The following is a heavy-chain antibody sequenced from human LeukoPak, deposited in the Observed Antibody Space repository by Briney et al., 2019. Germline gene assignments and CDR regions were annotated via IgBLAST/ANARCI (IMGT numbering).Heavy chain of an antibody. J-gene: IGHJ3*02. Sequence: ASVKVSCKASGYTFTSFDMNWVRQATGQGLEWMGWMNPNSGNTGYAQKFQGRVTITRNTSISTAYMELSSLRSEDTAVYYCARGQNYYDSSGYDAPDAFDIWGQGTMVTVSS. D-gene: IGHD3-22*01. CDR2: MNPNSGNT. V-gene: IGHV1-8*01. CDR1: GYTFTSFD. CDR3: ARGQNYYDSSGYDAPDAFDI.